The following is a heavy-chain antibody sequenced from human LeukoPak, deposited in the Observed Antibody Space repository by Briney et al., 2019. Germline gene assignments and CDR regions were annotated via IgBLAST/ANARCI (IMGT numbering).Heavy chain of an antibody. V-gene: IGHV3-23*01. CDR1: GFTFSSYG. Sequence: GGSLRLSCAASGFTFSSYGMHWVRQAPGKGLEWVSAISGSGGSTYYADSVKGRFTITRDNSKNTLYLQMNSLRAEDTAVYYCAKGLITILNWFDPWGQGTLVTVSS. J-gene: IGHJ5*02. CDR3: AKGLITILNWFDP. D-gene: IGHD3-10*01. CDR2: ISGSGGST.